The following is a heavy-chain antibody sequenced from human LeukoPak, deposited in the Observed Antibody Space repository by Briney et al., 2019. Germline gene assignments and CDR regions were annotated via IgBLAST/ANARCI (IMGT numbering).Heavy chain of an antibody. J-gene: IGHJ5*02. CDR3: ARDTSGSDYYDRRLGWFDP. Sequence: SETLSLTCTVSGGSISSYYWRWIRQPAGKGLEWIGRIYTSGSTNYNPSLKSRVTMSVDTSKNQFSLKLSSVTAADTAVYYCARDTSGSDYYDRRLGWFDPWGQGTLVTVSS. V-gene: IGHV4-4*07. D-gene: IGHD3-22*01. CDR2: IYTSGST. CDR1: GGSISSYY.